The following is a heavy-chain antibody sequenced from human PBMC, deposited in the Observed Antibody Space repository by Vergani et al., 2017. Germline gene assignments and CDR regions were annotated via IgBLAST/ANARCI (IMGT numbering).Heavy chain of an antibody. CDR2: ISYDGDRR. CDR3: ARDRYYLGSGSYPYFYYYGLDV. CDR1: GFSFRGHG. V-gene: IGHV3-30*03. Sequence: QVHLVESGGGVVQPGRSLTLSCVASGFSFRGHGMHWVRQAPGKGLEWVAMISYDGDRRDYGDFAKGRFTISRDSSKTVYLQMNSLRVEDTAMYFFARDRYYLGSGSYPYFYYYGLDVWGQGTAVTVSS. D-gene: IGHD3-10*01. J-gene: IGHJ6*02.